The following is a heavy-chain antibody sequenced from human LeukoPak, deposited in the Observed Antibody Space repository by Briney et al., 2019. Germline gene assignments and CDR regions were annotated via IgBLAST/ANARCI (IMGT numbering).Heavy chain of an antibody. CDR2: IYPGDSDT. J-gene: IGHJ4*02. Sequence: GESLKISCKGSGYRFTNYWIGWVRQMPGKGLEWMGIIYPGDSDTRYSPSFQGQVTISADKSISTAYLQWSSLKASDSAMNYCALKQWPDYWGQGTLVTVSS. D-gene: IGHD6-19*01. CDR1: GYRFTNYW. CDR3: ALKQWPDY. V-gene: IGHV5-51*01.